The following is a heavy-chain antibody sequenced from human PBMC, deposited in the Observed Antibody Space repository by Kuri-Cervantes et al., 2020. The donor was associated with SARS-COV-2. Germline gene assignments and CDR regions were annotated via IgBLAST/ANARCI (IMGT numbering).Heavy chain of an antibody. J-gene: IGHJ4*02. CDR3: AKDRGGSGWYLDY. Sequence: GESLKISCAASGFTFSSYGMHWVRQAPGKGLEWVAVISYDGSNKYYADSVKGRFTTSRDNSKNTLYLQMNSLRAEDTAVYYCAKDRGGSGWYLDYWGQGTLVTVSS. D-gene: IGHD6-19*01. V-gene: IGHV3-30*18. CDR2: ISYDGSNK. CDR1: GFTFSSYG.